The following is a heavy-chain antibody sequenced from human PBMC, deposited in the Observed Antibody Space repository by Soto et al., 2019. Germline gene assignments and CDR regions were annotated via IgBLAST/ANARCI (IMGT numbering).Heavy chain of an antibody. CDR3: ARHLILCLGELSSLPAY. Sequence: SETLSLTCTVSGGSISSSSYNWGWIRQPPGKGLEGIGSIYYSGSTYYNPSLKSRVTISVDTSKNQLSLKLSSVTAADTAVYYCARHLILCLGELSSLPAYRAQGTLVPGSS. V-gene: IGHV4-39*01. D-gene: IGHD3-16*02. CDR2: IYYSGST. J-gene: IGHJ4*02. CDR1: GGSISSSSYN.